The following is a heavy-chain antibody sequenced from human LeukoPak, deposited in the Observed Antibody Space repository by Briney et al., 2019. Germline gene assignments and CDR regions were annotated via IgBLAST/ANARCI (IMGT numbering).Heavy chain of an antibody. CDR1: GWSFSGYY. Sequence: SETLSLTCVAYGWSFSGYYWSWFRQPPGRGREGIGELNHSGSTTYNPSLKSRVTISVDTSKNQFSLKLSSVPAADTAVYYCARAAMWIQLWLDYWGQGTLVTVSS. J-gene: IGHJ4*02. V-gene: IGHV4-34*01. CDR3: ARAAMWIQLWLDY. CDR2: LNHSGST. D-gene: IGHD5-18*01.